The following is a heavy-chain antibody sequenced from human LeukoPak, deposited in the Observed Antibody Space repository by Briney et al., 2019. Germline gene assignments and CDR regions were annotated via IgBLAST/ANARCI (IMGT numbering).Heavy chain of an antibody. CDR1: RFTLNSYG. V-gene: IGHV3-30*02. J-gene: IGHJ4*02. D-gene: IGHD2-21*02. Sequence: GGSLRLSCAASRFTLNSYGMHWVRQAPAKGLEGVAFIRYDGSNKYYAHSVKGRFTISRDNSKNTLYLQMNSLRAEDTAVYYCAKDQIVVTAIWGGDYWGQGTLVTVSS. CDR2: IRYDGSNK. CDR3: AKDQIVVTAIWGGDY.